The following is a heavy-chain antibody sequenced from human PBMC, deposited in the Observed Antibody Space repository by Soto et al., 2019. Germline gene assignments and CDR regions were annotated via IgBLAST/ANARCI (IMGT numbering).Heavy chain of an antibody. D-gene: IGHD4-17*01. CDR3: ARVASSDCGVTWSEYGMDV. V-gene: IGHV1-69*13. Sequence: SVKVSCKASGGTFSSYAISWVRQAPGQGLEWMGGIIPIFCKANYAQKFQGRVTITADESTSTAYMELSSLRSEDTAVYYCARVASSDCGVTWSEYGMDVWGQGTTVTVSS. CDR1: GGTFSSYA. CDR2: IIPIFCKA. J-gene: IGHJ6*02.